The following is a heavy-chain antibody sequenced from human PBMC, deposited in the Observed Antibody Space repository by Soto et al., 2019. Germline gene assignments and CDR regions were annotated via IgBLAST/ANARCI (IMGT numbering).Heavy chain of an antibody. CDR1: GFTFDDYS. V-gene: IGHV3-48*02. J-gene: IGHJ4*02. CDR2: IGRTRKYI. CDR3: ARDHNWSFDN. Sequence: EVQLVESGGGLVQPGGSLRLSCAASGFTFDDYSMNWVRQAPGEGLEWVSYIGRTRKYIDYADSVKGRFTISRDGANNSVSLQVNSLTYEDTAVYYCARDHNWSFDNSGQGIPVTVSS. D-gene: IGHD1-20*01.